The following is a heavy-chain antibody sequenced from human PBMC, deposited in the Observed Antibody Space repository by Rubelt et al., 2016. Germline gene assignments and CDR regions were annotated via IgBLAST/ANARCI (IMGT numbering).Heavy chain of an antibody. CDR2: ISSSGSFI. V-gene: IGHV3-21*01. CDR3: AGESGAGFGP. D-gene: IGHD3-10*01. J-gene: IGHJ5*02. CDR1: GFIFNSYT. Sequence: EVKLVESGGGLVKPGGSLRLSCEASGFIFNSYTMNWVRQVPGKGLEWVSSISSSGSFIYYSDSLKGGVTRSRDNAKNSLDLQMNSLRVGETGVYDCAGESGAGFGPWGQGTLVIGAS.